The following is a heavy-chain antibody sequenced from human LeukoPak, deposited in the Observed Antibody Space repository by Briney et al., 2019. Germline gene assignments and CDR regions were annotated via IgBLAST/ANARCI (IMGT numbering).Heavy chain of an antibody. D-gene: IGHD2-2*01. J-gene: IGHJ4*02. CDR3: ARVCSSTSCPANDY. CDR2: INTNTGNP. CDR1: GYTFTSYA. Sequence: ASVKASCKASGYTFTSYAMNWVRQAPGQGLEWMGWINTNTGNPTYAQGFTGRFVFSLDTSVSTAYLQISSLKAEDTAVYYCARVCSSTSCPANDYWGQGTLVTVSS. V-gene: IGHV7-4-1*02.